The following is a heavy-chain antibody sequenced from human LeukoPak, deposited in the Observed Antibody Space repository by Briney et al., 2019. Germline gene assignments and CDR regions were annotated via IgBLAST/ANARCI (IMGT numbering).Heavy chain of an antibody. Sequence: GGSLRLSCAASGFTSSHYWMHWVRQAPGKGLVWVSRINGEGSSTIYADSVKGRFTISRDNAKNTVYLQMNSLRAEDTAVYYCARGGDDYNCMDYWGQGTLVTVSS. J-gene: IGHJ4*02. CDR2: INGEGSST. V-gene: IGHV3-74*01. CDR1: GFTSSHYW. D-gene: IGHD5-24*01. CDR3: ARGGDDYNCMDY.